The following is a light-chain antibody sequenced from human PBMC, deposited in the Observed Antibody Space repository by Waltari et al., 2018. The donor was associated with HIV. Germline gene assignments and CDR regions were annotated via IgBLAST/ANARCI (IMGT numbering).Light chain of an antibody. CDR2: SNI. CDR3: AAWDDSLNGLWV. J-gene: IGLJ3*02. V-gene: IGLV1-44*01. Sequence: QSVLTQPPSASGTPGQRVTISCSGSSSNFGSNTVHWYQQLPGTAPKLLIYSNIQRPSGVPDRFSGSKSGTSASLASSGLQSDDEADYYCAAWDDSLNGLWVFGGGTKLTVL. CDR1: SSNFGSNT.